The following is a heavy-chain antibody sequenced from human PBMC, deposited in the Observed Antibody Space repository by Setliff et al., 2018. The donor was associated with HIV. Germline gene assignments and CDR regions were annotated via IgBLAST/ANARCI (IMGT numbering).Heavy chain of an antibody. CDR2: INHSGST. CDR3: ARQGDGYNLYHVYYFDY. CDR1: GDSITGRW. Sequence: SSETLSLTCTVSGDSITGRWLSWIRQPPGKGLEWIGEINHSGSTNYNPSLKSRVTILVDTSKNQFSLKLSSVTAADTAVYYCARQGDGYNLYHVYYFDYWGQGTLVTAPQ. V-gene: IGHV4-34*01. J-gene: IGHJ4*02. D-gene: IGHD5-12*01.